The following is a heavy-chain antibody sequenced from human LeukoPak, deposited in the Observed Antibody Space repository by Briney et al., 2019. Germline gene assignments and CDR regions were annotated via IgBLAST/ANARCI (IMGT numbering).Heavy chain of an antibody. Sequence: SETLSLTCTVSGGSISSSSYYWGWIRQPPGKGLEWIGSIYYSGSTYYNPSLKSRVTISVDTSKNQFSLKLSSVAAADTAVYYCARVDFRGGYLLDYWGQGTLVTVSS. CDR2: IYYSGST. D-gene: IGHD3-3*01. CDR1: GGSISSSSYY. V-gene: IGHV4-39*07. CDR3: ARVDFRGGYLLDY. J-gene: IGHJ4*02.